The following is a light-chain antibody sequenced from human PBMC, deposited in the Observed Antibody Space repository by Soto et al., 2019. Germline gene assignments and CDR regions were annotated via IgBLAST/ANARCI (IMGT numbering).Light chain of an antibody. Sequence: NFMLTQPHSVSESPGKTVTISCTRSSGSIASTYVQWYQQRPGRVPTIVIYDDKQRPPGVTDRFSGSVDRTSNSASLNISGLTTEDEADYYCHSYQLNNHGVFGGGTKLTVL. CDR1: SGSIASTY. CDR3: HSYQLNNHGV. CDR2: DDK. V-gene: IGLV6-57*04. J-gene: IGLJ3*02.